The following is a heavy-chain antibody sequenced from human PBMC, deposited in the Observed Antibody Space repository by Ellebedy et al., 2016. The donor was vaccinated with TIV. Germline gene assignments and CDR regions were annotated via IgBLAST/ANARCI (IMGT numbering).Heavy chain of an antibody. V-gene: IGHV3-74*01. J-gene: IGHJ3*02. D-gene: IGHD2-21*01. CDR2: ISSDGSDT. CDR3: ASHSGGHGFDI. CDR1: GFSISSHR. Sequence: PGGSLRLSCAASGFSISSHRMHWVRQAAGKGLVWVSHISSDGSDTSYADSVKGRFIISRETAENTLDLQMSSLRAEDTALYYCASHSGGHGFDIWGQGTMVTVSP.